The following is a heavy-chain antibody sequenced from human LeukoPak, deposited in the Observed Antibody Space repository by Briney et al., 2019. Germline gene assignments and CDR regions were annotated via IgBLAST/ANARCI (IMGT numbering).Heavy chain of an antibody. J-gene: IGHJ4*02. CDR1: GFTFSSSA. D-gene: IGHD5-12*01. Sequence: PGGSLRLSCAASGFTFSSSAMSWVRQAPGKGLEWVSSISGSGSGGSTYYADSVKGRFTISRDNSKNTLYLQMNSLRAEDTAVYYCAKVRGARGWLQTDFDYWGQGTLVTVSS. CDR3: AKVRGARGWLQTDFDY. V-gene: IGHV3-23*01. CDR2: ISGSGSGGST.